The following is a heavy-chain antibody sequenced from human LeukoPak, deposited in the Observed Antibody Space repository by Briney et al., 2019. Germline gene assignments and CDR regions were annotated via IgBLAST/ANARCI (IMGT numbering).Heavy chain of an antibody. Sequence: SETLSLTCTVSGYSISSGYYWGWIRQPPGKGLEWIGSIYHSGSTYYNPSLKSRVTISVDTSKNQFSLKLSSVTAADTAVYYCARVQQTVLGTFDYWGQGTLVTVSS. CDR2: IYHSGST. D-gene: IGHD3-16*01. CDR3: ARVQQTVLGTFDY. CDR1: GYSISSGYY. V-gene: IGHV4-38-2*02. J-gene: IGHJ4*02.